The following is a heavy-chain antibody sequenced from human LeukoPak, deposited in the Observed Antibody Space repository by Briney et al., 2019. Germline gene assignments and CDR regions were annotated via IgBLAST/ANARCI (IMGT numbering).Heavy chain of an antibody. CDR1: GFTFRNYV. Sequence: GGSLGLSCAASGFTFRNYVIHWVRQAPGKGLEWVAVTSSDLNVKLYADSVKGRFTISRDNSRSTLYLQMNSLRPEDTAIYYCAREGYYGSGSPPSLYFDYWGQGTLVTVSS. D-gene: IGHD3-10*01. CDR3: AREGYYGSGSPPSLYFDY. V-gene: IGHV3-30-3*01. CDR2: TSSDLNVK. J-gene: IGHJ4*02.